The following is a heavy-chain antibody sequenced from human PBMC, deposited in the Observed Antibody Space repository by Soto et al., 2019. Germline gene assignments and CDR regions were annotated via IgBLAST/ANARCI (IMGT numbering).Heavy chain of an antibody. CDR3: AKDSGYNYGYFRWFDP. V-gene: IGHV4-39*07. D-gene: IGHD5-18*01. J-gene: IGHJ5*02. Sequence: SETLSLTCSVSGGSISSSSSYYWGWIRQPPGKGLEWIGSIHYSGSTYENPSLKSRVTISVDTSKSQFSLKLSSVTAADTVVYYCAKDSGYNYGYFRWFDPWGQGTLVTVSS. CDR1: GGSISSSSSYY. CDR2: IHYSGST.